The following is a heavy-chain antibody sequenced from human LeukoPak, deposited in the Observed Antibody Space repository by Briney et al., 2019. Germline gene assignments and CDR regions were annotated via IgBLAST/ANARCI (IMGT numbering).Heavy chain of an antibody. CDR2: ISGSGGST. CDR3: AKDQSVYSSKDY. V-gene: IGHV3-23*01. Sequence: GSLRFSCAASGFTFSSYAMSWVRQAPGKGLEWVSAISGSGGSTYYADSVKGRFTISRDNSKNTLYLQMNSLRAEDTAVYYCAKDQSVYSSKDYWGQGTLVTVSS. CDR1: GFTFSSYA. D-gene: IGHD5-18*01. J-gene: IGHJ4*02.